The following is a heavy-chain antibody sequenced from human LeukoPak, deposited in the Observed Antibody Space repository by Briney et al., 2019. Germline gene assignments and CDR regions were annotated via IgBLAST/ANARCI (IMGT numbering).Heavy chain of an antibody. CDR2: IYYSGST. Sequence: SETLSLTCTVSGGAISGYYYNWIRQPPGKGLEWIGYIYYSGSTNYNPSLKSRVTISLDTSKNQFSLKLSSVTTADTAVYYCARSVVTLYWYFDLWGRGTLVTVSS. CDR3: ARSVVTLYWYFDL. D-gene: IGHD4-23*01. J-gene: IGHJ2*01. V-gene: IGHV4-59*01. CDR1: GGAISGYY.